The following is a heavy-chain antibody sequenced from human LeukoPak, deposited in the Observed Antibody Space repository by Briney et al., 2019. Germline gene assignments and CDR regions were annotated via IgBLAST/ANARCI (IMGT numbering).Heavy chain of an antibody. J-gene: IGHJ6*02. V-gene: IGHV4-31*03. CDR1: GGSLISGGYY. D-gene: IGHD5-12*01. CDR2: IYYSGST. CDR3: ASSEATTTPPPYGMDV. Sequence: SETLSLTCTVSGGSLISGGYYWSWIRQHPGKGLEWIGYIYYSGSTFYNPSLKSRVTISLDTSKNQFSLKLSSVTAADTAVYYCASSEATTTPPPYGMDVWGQGITVTVSS.